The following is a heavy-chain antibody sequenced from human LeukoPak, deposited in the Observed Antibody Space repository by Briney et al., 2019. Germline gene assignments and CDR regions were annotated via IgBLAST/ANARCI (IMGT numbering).Heavy chain of an antibody. CDR1: GLTFSYYI. CDR2: ITSNGSI. J-gene: IGHJ4*02. D-gene: IGHD3-22*01. V-gene: IGHV3-69-1*01. CDR3: ARDFEERGYYLADFDY. Sequence: GGSLRLSCAASGLTFSYYIMNWVRQAPGKGLEWVSSITSNGSIYYAASVKGRFTISRDNAKNSLYLQMNSLRADDTAVYYCARDFEERGYYLADFDYWGQGTLVTVSS.